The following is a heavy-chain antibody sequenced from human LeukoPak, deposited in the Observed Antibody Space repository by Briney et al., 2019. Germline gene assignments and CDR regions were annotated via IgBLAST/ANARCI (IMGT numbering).Heavy chain of an antibody. D-gene: IGHD2-15*01. V-gene: IGHV3-30*02. J-gene: IGHJ4*02. CDR3: ENDLGVRWSFDY. CDR1: GLIYRSHG. Sequence: GGSLRLFCAVCGLIYRSHGMLWVRDARGRGLEGVTFIGYDGRDKYYADSAKGRFTISRDNYKNSLYVQVNSLRAEDRAVFRCENDLGVRWSFDYWGQGTLVTVSS. CDR2: IGYDGRDK.